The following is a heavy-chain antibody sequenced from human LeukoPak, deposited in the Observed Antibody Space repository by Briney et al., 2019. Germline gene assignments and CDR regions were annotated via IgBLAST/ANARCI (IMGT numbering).Heavy chain of an antibody. V-gene: IGHV3-30-3*01. Sequence: PGRSLRLSCVVSGFTFSTYAMYWVRQAAGKGLEWVAIISHDGTGKYYAGSVKGRSTISRDNAKNSLYLQMNSLRAEDTAVFYCARVYFDSSGYHSFDYWGQGTLVTVSS. CDR1: GFTFSTYA. D-gene: IGHD3-22*01. J-gene: IGHJ4*02. CDR2: ISHDGTGK. CDR3: ARVYFDSSGYHSFDY.